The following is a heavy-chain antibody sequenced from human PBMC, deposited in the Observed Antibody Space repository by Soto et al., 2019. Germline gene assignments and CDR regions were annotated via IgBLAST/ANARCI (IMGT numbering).Heavy chain of an antibody. Sequence: EMQLVESGGDLVQPGRSLTLSCAASGFTFYDYAMHWVRQAPGKGLEWVSGINWNSGSIGYADSVKGRFTISRDNAKNSLYLQMTSLRPEDTALYYCARGSKDSYPGSRIFDFWGRGTLVTVSS. CDR1: GFTFYDYA. CDR3: ARGSKDSYPGSRIFDF. CDR2: INWNSGSI. D-gene: IGHD3-10*01. J-gene: IGHJ4*02. V-gene: IGHV3-9*01.